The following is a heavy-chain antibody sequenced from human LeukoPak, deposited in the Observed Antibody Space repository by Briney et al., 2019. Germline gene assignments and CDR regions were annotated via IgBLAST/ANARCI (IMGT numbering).Heavy chain of an antibody. CDR1: GFMFSNYG. Sequence: GESLRLSCAASGFMFSNYGMSWVRQPPGKGLEWISIISATGGSSYYADSVKGRFTISRDNPKNTLFLQMDNLTVEDTAVYYCAKRAGGADRAFDYWGQGTLVTLSS. D-gene: IGHD1-26*01. J-gene: IGHJ4*02. V-gene: IGHV3-23*01. CDR3: AKRAGGADRAFDY. CDR2: ISATGGSS.